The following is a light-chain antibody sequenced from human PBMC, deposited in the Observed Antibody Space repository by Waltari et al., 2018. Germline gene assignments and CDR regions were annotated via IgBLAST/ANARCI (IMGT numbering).Light chain of an antibody. CDR3: LVYMGSGIWV. J-gene: IGLJ3*02. V-gene: IGLV8-61*01. Sequence: QTVVTHVPSLSVSPGGTVTLTCVLSSGPASSTSYLSWYQQRPGQTPRTLVYKTNIRSSGVPDRFSGSSLGNKAALIITGAQADDECDYYCLVYMGSGIWVFGGGTKLTVL. CDR1: SGPASSTSY. CDR2: KTN.